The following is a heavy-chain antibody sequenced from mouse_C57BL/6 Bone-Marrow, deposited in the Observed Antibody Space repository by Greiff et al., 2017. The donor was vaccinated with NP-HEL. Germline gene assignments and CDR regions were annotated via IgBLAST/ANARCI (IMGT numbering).Heavy chain of an antibody. J-gene: IGHJ2*01. CDR1: GYTFTSYW. CDR2: IDPSDSYT. Sequence: QVQLQQSGAELVKPGASVKLSCKASGYTFTSYWMQWVKQRPGQGLEWIGEIDPSDSYTNYNQKFKGKATLTVDTSSSTAYMQLSSLTSEDSAVYYCARDSSGYLDYWGQGTTLTVSS. V-gene: IGHV1-50*01. D-gene: IGHD3-2*02. CDR3: ARDSSGYLDY.